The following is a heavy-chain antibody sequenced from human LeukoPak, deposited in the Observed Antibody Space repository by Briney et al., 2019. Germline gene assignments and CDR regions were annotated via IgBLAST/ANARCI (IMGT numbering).Heavy chain of an antibody. CDR2: INTNTGNP. J-gene: IGHJ6*03. CDR1: GYTFTSYR. CDR3: ARGASASLYRNYMDV. V-gene: IGHV7-4-1*02. D-gene: IGHD6-13*01. Sequence: ASVKVSCKASGYTFTSYRISWLRQAPGQGLAWMGWINTNTGNPTYAQGFTGRFVFSLDTSVSTAYLQISRLKAEDTAVYYCARGASASLYRNYMDVWGKGTTVTVSS.